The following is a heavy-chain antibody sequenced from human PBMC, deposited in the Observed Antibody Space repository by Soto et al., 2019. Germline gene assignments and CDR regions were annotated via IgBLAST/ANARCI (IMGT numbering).Heavy chain of an antibody. V-gene: IGHV3-48*02. J-gene: IGHJ4*02. D-gene: IGHD7-27*01. Sequence: GGSLRLSCAASGFTFSTYSMNWVRQAPGKGLEWVSYISSSSSTIYYADSVKGRFTISRDNAKNSLYLQMNSLRDEDTAVYYCERIYNWGDGSSNGYWGQGTLVNVSS. CDR2: ISSSSSTI. CDR1: GFTFSTYS. CDR3: ERIYNWGDGSSNGY.